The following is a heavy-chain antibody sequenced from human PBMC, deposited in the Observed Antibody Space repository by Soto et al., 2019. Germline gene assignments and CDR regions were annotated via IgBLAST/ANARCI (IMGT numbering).Heavy chain of an antibody. CDR3: AKDGSHNFDY. V-gene: IGHV3-30*18. CDR1: GFTFSHYA. CDR2: MSYDASNE. J-gene: IGHJ4*02. D-gene: IGHD1-26*01. Sequence: QVQLVESGGGVVQPGRSLRLSCAASGFTFSHYAMHWVRQAPGKGLEWVALMSYDASNEYYADSVKGRFTISRDNSNNTLYLHMNSLRAEDTAVYYCAKDGSHNFDYWGQGTLVTVSS.